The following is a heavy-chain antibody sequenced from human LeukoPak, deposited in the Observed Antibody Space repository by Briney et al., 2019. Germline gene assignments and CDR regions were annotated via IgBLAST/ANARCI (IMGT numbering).Heavy chain of an antibody. V-gene: IGHV4-30-2*06. CDR1: GASVSSGAYS. Sequence: SQTLSLTCAVSGASVSSGAYSWTWVRQSPGAGLEWIGCISHTGSTYYNPSLKSRVTISVDTSKNQFSLKLSSVTAADTAVYYCARVSGHYGSGTLSELDAFDIWGQGTMVTVSS. CDR3: ARVSGHYGSGTLSELDAFDI. J-gene: IGHJ3*02. CDR2: ISHTGST. D-gene: IGHD3-10*01.